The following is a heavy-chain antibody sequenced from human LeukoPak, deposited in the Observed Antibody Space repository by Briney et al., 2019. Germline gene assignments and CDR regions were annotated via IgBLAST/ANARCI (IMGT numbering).Heavy chain of an antibody. CDR2: ISSSSSYI. D-gene: IGHD3-22*01. V-gene: IGHV3-21*01. CDR1: GFTFSSYS. Sequence: GGSLRLSCAASGFTFSSYSKNWVRQAPGKGLEWVSSISSSSSYIYYADSVKGRFTISRDNAKNSLYLQMNSLRAEDTAVYYCARAPWLGSSGHDAFDIWGQGTMVTVSS. CDR3: ARAPWLGSSGHDAFDI. J-gene: IGHJ3*02.